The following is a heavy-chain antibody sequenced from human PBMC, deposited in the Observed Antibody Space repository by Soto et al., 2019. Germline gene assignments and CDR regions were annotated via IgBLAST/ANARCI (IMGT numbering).Heavy chain of an antibody. V-gene: IGHV3-23*01. CDR2: ISGSGGST. CDR3: ANDPRTYGDLHFDY. J-gene: IGHJ4*02. CDR1: GFTFSSYA. D-gene: IGHD4-17*01. Sequence: GGSLRLSCAASGFTFSSYAMSWVRQAPGKGLEWVSAISGSGGSTYYADSVKGRFTISRDNSKNTLYLQMNSPRAEDTAVYYCANDPRTYGDLHFDYWGQGTLVTVSS.